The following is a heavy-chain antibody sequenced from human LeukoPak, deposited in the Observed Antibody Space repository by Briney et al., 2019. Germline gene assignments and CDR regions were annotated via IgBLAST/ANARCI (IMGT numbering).Heavy chain of an antibody. V-gene: IGHV1-69*05. D-gene: IGHD5-12*01. Sequence: SVKVSCKASGYTFTSYAISWVRQAPGQGLEWMGGIIPIFGTANYAQKFQGRVTITTDESTSTAYMELSSLRSEDTAVYYCARGADVDIVATINYFDYWGQGTLVTVSS. J-gene: IGHJ4*02. CDR1: GYTFTSYA. CDR2: IIPIFGTA. CDR3: ARGADVDIVATINYFDY.